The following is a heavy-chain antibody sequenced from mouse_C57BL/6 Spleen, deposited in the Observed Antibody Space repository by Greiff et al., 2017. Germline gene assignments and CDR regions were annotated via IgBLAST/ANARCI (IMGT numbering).Heavy chain of an antibody. V-gene: IGHV14-4*01. CDR3: TKWYSY. J-gene: IGHJ2*01. CDR2: IDPGNGDT. CDR1: GFNIKDDY. D-gene: IGHD1-3*01. Sequence: EVQLQQSGAELVRPGASVKLSCTASGFNIKDDYMHWVKQRPEQGLEWIGWIDPGNGDTEYAPKFQGTATITADTSSNTAYLQLSSLTSEDTAVYYCTKWYSYWGQGTTLTVSS.